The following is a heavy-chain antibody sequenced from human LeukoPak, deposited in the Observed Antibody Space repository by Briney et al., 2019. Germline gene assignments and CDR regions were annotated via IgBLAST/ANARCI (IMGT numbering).Heavy chain of an antibody. V-gene: IGHV3-23*01. Sequence: GGSLRLSCAASGFTVSSNYMSWVRQAPGKGLEWVSAISGSGERTYYADSVKGRFTVSRDISKNTLFLQLNSLRAEDTAVYYCAKLFRGVVVPYFDSWGQGTLVTVSS. CDR3: AKLFRGVVVPYFDS. J-gene: IGHJ4*02. CDR1: GFTVSSNY. CDR2: ISGSGERT. D-gene: IGHD3-16*02.